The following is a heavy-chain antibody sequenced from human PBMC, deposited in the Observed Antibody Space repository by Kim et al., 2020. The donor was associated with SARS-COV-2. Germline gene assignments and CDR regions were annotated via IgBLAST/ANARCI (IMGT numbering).Heavy chain of an antibody. Sequence: QKLQGRVTMTTDTSTSTAYMELRSLRSDDTAVYYCARRDDSSGNYWYFDLWGRGTLVTVSS. J-gene: IGHJ2*01. D-gene: IGHD3-22*01. CDR3: ARRDDSSGNYWYFDL. V-gene: IGHV1-18*01.